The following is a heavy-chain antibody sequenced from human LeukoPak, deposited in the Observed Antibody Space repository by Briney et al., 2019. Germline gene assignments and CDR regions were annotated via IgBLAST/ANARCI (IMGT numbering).Heavy chain of an antibody. D-gene: IGHD6-19*01. CDR3: ARDPHWLVRVAFDI. CDR2: IYENGGTT. CDR1: GFTFRSHA. V-gene: IGHV3-23*01. Sequence: GGSLRLSCVGSGFTFRSHAMSWVRQAPEKGLEFVSGIYENGGTTYYADSVKGRFTISRDNSKNTLYLQMNSLRAEDTAVYYCARDPHWLVRVAFDIWGQGTMVTVSS. J-gene: IGHJ3*02.